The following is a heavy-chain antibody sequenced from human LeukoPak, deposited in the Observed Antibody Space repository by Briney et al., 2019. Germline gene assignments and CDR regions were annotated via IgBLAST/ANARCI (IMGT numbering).Heavy chain of an antibody. Sequence: GGSLRLSCAASGFTFTNHWMSWVRKAPGKGLEWVANIKQYGSEKYYVDSVKGRFTVSRDNAKSSLYLQMNSLRAEDTAVYYCARVPNYYDSTGVGYWGQGTLVTVSS. CDR2: IKQYGSEK. V-gene: IGHV3-7*01. CDR1: GFTFTNHW. CDR3: ARVPNYYDSTGVGY. J-gene: IGHJ4*02. D-gene: IGHD3-22*01.